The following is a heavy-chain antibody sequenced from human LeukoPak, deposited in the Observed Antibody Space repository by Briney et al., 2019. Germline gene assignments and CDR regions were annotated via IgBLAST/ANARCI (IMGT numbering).Heavy chain of an antibody. J-gene: IGHJ3*02. V-gene: IGHV3-48*04. CDR2: ISSSGSTI. CDR1: GFTFSSYS. D-gene: IGHD3-10*01. CDR3: AREKVGLLWFGESHDAFDI. Sequence: GGSLRLSCAASGFTFSSYSMNWVRQAPGKGLEWVSYISSSGSTIYYADSVKGRFTISRDNAKNSLYLQMNSLRAEDTAVYYCAREKVGLLWFGESHDAFDIWGQGTMVTVSS.